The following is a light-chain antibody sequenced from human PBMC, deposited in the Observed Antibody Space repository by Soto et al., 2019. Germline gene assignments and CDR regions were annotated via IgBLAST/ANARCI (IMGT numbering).Light chain of an antibody. Sequence: EIVMTQSPATLSVSPGERATLSCRASQSVSSNLAWYQQKPGQAPRLLIYGASTRATGIPARFSGSGSGTVFTLTISSLQSEDFAVYYCQQYNNWPPENLTFGGGTKLDIK. CDR3: QQYNNWPPENLT. CDR1: QSVSSN. V-gene: IGKV3-15*01. CDR2: GAS. J-gene: IGKJ4*01.